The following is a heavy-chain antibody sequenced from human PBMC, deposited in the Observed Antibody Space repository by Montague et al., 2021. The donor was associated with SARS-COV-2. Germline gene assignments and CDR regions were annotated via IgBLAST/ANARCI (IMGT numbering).Heavy chain of an antibody. J-gene: IGHJ6*02. Sequence: SETLSLTCAVSGGSISSSSYNWGRLRQPPGKGLEGEGSVSHSRGTNHTASLQSRVSIFIDPSNNQFYLRPITATAADTSVYFCARQKLNGRSTYYYYDDMDVWGQGTPVNVSS. CDR2: VSHSRGT. CDR1: GGSISSSSYN. D-gene: IGHD2-8*01. CDR3: ARQKLNGRSTYYYYDDMDV. V-gene: IGHV4-39*01.